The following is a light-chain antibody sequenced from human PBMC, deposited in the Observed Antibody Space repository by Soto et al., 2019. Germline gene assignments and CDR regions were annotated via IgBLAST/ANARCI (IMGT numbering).Light chain of an antibody. CDR3: QVWDSGPDHVV. CDR1: NIGSKS. J-gene: IGLJ2*01. Sequence: SYELTQPPSMSVAPGQTATITCGGNNIGSKSVQWYQQKSGQAPVLVAYDDSDRPSGIPERFSGSNSGNTATLTISRVEAEDEADYSCQVWDSGPDHVVFGGGTKVTVL. CDR2: DDS. V-gene: IGLV3-21*02.